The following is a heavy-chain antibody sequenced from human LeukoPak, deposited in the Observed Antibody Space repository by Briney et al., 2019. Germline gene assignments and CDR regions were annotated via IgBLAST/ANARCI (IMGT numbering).Heavy chain of an antibody. D-gene: IGHD6-19*01. CDR3: ASKCMSGWYYFDY. J-gene: IGHJ4*02. CDR2: IYYSGST. V-gene: IGHV4-59*08. Sequence: SETLSLTCTVSGGSISSYYWSWIRQPPGKGLEWIGYIYYSGSTTYNPSLKSRVTISVDTSKNQFSLKLSSVPTTDTAVYYCASKCMSGWYYFDYWGQGTLVTVSS. CDR1: GGSISSYY.